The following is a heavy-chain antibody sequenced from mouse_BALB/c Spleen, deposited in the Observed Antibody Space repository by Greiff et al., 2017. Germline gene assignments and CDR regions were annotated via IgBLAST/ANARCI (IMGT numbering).Heavy chain of an antibody. CDR3: ARRDPYWGH. V-gene: IGHV1-77*01. J-gene: IGHJ2*01. CDR1: GYTFTDYY. Sequence: QVQLQQSGAELARPGASVKLSCKASGYTFTDYYINWVKQRTGQGLEWIGEIYPGSGNTYYNEKFKGKATLTADKSSSTAYMQLSSLTSEDSAVYFCARRDPYWGHWGQGTTLTVSS. D-gene: IGHD2-10*01. CDR2: IYPGSGNT.